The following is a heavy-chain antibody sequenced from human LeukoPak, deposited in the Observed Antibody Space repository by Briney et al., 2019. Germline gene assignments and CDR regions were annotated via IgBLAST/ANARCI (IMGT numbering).Heavy chain of an antibody. D-gene: IGHD3-9*01. V-gene: IGHV4-59*01. CDR3: ARGYHDILTGYYSDY. Sequence: SETLSLTCTVSGGSISSYYWRWIRQPPGKGLEWIGYIYYSGSTNYNPSLKSRVTISVDTSKNQFSLKLSSVTAADTAVYYCARGYHDILTGYYSDYWGQGTLVTVSS. CDR2: IYYSGST. CDR1: GGSISSYY. J-gene: IGHJ4*02.